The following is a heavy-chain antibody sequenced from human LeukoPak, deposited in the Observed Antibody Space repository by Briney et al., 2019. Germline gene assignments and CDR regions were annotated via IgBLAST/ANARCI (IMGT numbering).Heavy chain of an antibody. D-gene: IGHD3-10*01. J-gene: IGHJ4*02. V-gene: IGHV4-34*01. CDR1: GGSFTGYY. CDR3: ARGGYGPGSHYKY. CDR2: INHSGST. Sequence: SETLSLTCAVNGGSFTGYYWSWIRQFPGKGLEWIGEINHSGSTNYNSSLKSRLIISVDTSKNQLSLKLSSVTAADTAIYYCARGGYGPGSHYKYWGQGTLVTVSS.